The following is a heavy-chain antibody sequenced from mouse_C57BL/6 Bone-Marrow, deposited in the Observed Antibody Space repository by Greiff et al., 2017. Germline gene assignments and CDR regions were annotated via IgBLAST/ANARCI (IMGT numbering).Heavy chain of an antibody. D-gene: IGHD2-4*01. CDR3: ARKGPLYYDYDESYAMDY. CDR2: IWSGGST. Sequence: QVQLQQSGPGLVQPSQSLSITCTVSGFSLTSYGVHWVRQSPGKGPEWLGVIWSGGSTDYNAAFISRLSISKDNSKSQVFFKMNSLQADDTSIYYCARKGPLYYDYDESYAMDYWGQGTSVTVSA. V-gene: IGHV2-2*01. CDR1: GFSLTSYG. J-gene: IGHJ4*01.